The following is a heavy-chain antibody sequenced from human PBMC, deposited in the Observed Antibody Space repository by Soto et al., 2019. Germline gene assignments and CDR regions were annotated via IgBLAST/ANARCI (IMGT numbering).Heavy chain of an antibody. J-gene: IGHJ4*02. D-gene: IGHD5-18*01. CDR3: ARAIRGYSYGYFDY. V-gene: IGHV4-59*01. CDR1: GGAISSYY. CDR2: THYSGST. Sequence: SETLSLTCTVSGGAISSYYWSWIRQPPGKGLEWIGYTHYSGSTNYNPSLKSRVTISVDTSKNQFSLKLSSVTAADTAVYYCARAIRGYSYGYFDYWGQGTLVTVSS.